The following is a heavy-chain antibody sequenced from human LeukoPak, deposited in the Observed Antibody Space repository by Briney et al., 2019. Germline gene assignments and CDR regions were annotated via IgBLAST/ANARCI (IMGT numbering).Heavy chain of an antibody. Sequence: LTGGSLRLSCAASGFTFINYHMSWVRQAPGKGLEWVSAISGDGYTTYYADSVKGRLTVSRDTSKNTLYLQMNSLRAEDTAVYYCSKRYFSSGGPFDCWGQGTLVTVSS. CDR2: ISGDGYTT. CDR1: GFTFINYH. D-gene: IGHD3-16*01. CDR3: SKRYFSSGGPFDC. V-gene: IGHV3-23*01. J-gene: IGHJ4*02.